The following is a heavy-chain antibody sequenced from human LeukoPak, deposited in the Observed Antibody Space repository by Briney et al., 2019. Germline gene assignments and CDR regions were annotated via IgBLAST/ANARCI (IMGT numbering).Heavy chain of an antibody. V-gene: IGHV3-53*01. CDR2: IYSGGST. D-gene: IGHD3-10*01. CDR1: GFTVSSNY. J-gene: IGHJ4*02. CDR3: ARARHYYGSGSYYEPLYYFDY. Sequence: GGSLRLSCAASGFTVSSNYMSWVRQAPGKGLEWVSVIYSGGSTYYADSVKGRFTISRDNSKNTLYLQMNSLRAEDTAVYYCARARHYYGSGSYYEPLYYFDYWGQETLVTVSS.